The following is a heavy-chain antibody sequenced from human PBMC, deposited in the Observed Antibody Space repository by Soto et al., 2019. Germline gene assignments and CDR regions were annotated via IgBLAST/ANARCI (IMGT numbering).Heavy chain of an antibody. V-gene: IGHV3-30*04. D-gene: IGHD6-19*01. CDR1: GFTFSSYT. CDR3: ARDRRNEAVAGTSPWFDP. Sequence: QVQLVESGGGVVQPGRSLRLSCAASGFTFSSYTMHWVRQAPGKGLEWVALISYDGRNKNYADSVKGRFTISRDNSKNTLYLQMSSLRAEDTAVYYCARDRRNEAVAGTSPWFDPWGQGTLVTVSS. CDR2: ISYDGRNK. J-gene: IGHJ5*02.